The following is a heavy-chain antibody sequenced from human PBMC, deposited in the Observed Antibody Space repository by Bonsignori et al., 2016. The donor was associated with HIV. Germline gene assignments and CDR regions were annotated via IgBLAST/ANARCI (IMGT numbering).Heavy chain of an antibody. CDR1: GFPFSSYS. CDR2: FGKSSSLI. J-gene: IGHJ3*02. Sequence: GESLKISCAASGFPFSSYSMNWVRQAPGQGLEWISYFGKSSSLIYYSDSVKGRFTVSRDNVENALYLQMNNLRDEDTAVYYCARDSDWAFDIWGQGTMVTVSS. D-gene: IGHD2-21*01. V-gene: IGHV3-48*02. CDR3: ARDSDWAFDI.